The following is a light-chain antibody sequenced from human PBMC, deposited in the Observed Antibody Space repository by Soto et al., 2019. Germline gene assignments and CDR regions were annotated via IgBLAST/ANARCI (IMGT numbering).Light chain of an antibody. CDR2: WAS. J-gene: IGKJ1*01. V-gene: IGKV4-1*01. CDR1: QSVLYSSNNKNY. Sequence: DIVMTQSPDSLAVSLGERATINCKSSQSVLYSSNNKNYLAWYQQKPGQPPKLLIYWASARESGIPDRFSGSGSGTDFTLTISSLQAEDVAVYYCQQFYSTRPGFGQGTKVEIK. CDR3: QQFYSTRPG.